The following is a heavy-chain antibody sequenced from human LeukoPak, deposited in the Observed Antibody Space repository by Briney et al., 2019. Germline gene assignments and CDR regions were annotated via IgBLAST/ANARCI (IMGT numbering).Heavy chain of an antibody. CDR2: INPNNGGT. CDR3: ARRGVGITYPGAFDI. CDR1: GYTFTGYY. D-gene: IGHD1-26*01. V-gene: IGHV1-2*06. Sequence: ASVKVSCKASGYTFTGYYIHWVRQAPGQGLEWMGRINPNNGGTNYAQKFQGRVTMTRDTSISTAYMDLSGLRSDDTAVYYCARRGVGITYPGAFDIWGQGTVVTVSS. J-gene: IGHJ3*02.